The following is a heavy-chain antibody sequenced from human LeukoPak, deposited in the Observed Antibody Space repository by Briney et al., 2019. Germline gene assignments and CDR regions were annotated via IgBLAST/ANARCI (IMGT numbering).Heavy chain of an antibody. V-gene: IGHV3-73*01. CDR2: IRSKAHNYAT. J-gene: IGHJ4*02. Sequence: GGSLALSCAASGFTFGASTLHWVRQASGKGLEWVGHIRSKAHNYATQYAASVKGRFTISRDDSKNTAYLQMNSLRAEDTAVYSCVRDRYSGPEYWGQGTLVTVSS. CDR1: GFTFGAST. D-gene: IGHD5-12*01. CDR3: VRDRYSGPEY.